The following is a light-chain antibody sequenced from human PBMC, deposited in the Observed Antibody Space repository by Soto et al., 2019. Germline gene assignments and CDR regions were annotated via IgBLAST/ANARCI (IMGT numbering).Light chain of an antibody. V-gene: IGKV3-15*01. J-gene: IGKJ3*01. CDR2: GAS. CDR3: HQYDHWAVT. CDR1: QSVSGN. Sequence: EIVMTQSPATLSVSPGERATLSCRASQSVSGNLAWYQQTPGQAPRLLIYGASTRATGLPARFSGSGSGTDFTLAISILQSQDFALNSFHQYDHWAVTFVPGTKVDIK.